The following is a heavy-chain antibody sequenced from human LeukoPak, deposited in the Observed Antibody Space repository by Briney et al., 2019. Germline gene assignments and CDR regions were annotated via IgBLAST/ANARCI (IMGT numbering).Heavy chain of an antibody. D-gene: IGHD3-3*01. CDR3: ARVVKSDFWSGYSDY. V-gene: IGHV3-33*01. J-gene: IGHJ4*02. Sequence: GGSLRLSCAASGFTFSSYGMHWVRQAPGKGLEWVAVIWYDGSNKYYADSVKGRFTISRDNSKNTLYLQMNSLRAEDTAVYYCARVVKSDFWSGYSDYWGQGTLVTVSS. CDR2: IWYDGSNK. CDR1: GFTFSSYG.